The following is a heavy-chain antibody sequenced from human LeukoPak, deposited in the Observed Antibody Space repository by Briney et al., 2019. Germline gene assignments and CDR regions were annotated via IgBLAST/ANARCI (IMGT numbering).Heavy chain of an antibody. D-gene: IGHD4-11*01. CDR3: ARASYSNYYYYYGMDV. Sequence: SETLSLTCTVSGGSISSYYWSWIRQPAGKGLEWIGRIYTSGSTNYNPSLKSRLTMSVDTSKNQFSLKLSSVTAADTAVYYCARASYSNYYYYYGMDVWGQGTTVTVSS. CDR1: GGSISSYY. CDR2: IYTSGST. V-gene: IGHV4-4*07. J-gene: IGHJ6*02.